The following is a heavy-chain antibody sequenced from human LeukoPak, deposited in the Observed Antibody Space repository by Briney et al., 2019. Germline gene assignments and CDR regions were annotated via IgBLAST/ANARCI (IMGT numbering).Heavy chain of an antibody. CDR1: GFAFSAHG. J-gene: IGHJ4*02. CDR3: AKIRLEESATGY. Sequence: PGGSLRLSCEASGFAFSAHGMSWVRQAPGKGLEWVSAIGGYGTTTYYGDSVRGRFTISRDNSRNTMYLYMSSLRAEGTAVYFCAKIRLEESATGYWGQGTPVTVSS. D-gene: IGHD2-15*01. V-gene: IGHV3-23*01. CDR2: IGGYGTTT.